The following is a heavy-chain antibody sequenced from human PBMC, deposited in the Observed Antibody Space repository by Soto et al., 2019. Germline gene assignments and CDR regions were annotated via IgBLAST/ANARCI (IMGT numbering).Heavy chain of an antibody. CDR3: ARGFHDYYYYGMDV. J-gene: IGHJ6*02. V-gene: IGHV4-39*01. CDR1: GGSISSSSYY. Sequence: TSETLSLTCTVSGGSISSSSYYWGWIRQPPGKGLEWIGSIYYSGSTYYNPSLKSRVTISVDTSKNQFSLKLSSVTAADTAVYYCARGFHDYYYYGMDVWGQGTMVTVSS. CDR2: IYYSGST.